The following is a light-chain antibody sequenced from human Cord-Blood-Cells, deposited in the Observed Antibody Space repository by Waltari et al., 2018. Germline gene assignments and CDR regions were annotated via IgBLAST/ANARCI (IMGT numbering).Light chain of an antibody. V-gene: IGKV3-15*01. J-gene: IGKJ3*01. CDR2: GAS. CDR3: QTNQTCPVT. Sequence: EIVMTQSPATLSVSPGERATLSCRVSQSVSSNLAWYQQKPGQAPRLLIYGASTRATGIPARFSGSGSGTDLPLTISSLQSEHFAVYDCQTNQTCPVTFGPGTKVAI. CDR1: QSVSSN.